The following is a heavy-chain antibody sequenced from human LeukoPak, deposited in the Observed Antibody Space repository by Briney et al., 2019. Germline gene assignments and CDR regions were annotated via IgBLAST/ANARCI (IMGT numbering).Heavy chain of an antibody. V-gene: IGHV3-15*01. Sequence: GGSLRLSCAASRFILSNACVSWVRHAPGEGLEWVGRMKSKTDGRTTDYAATVKGRFTIYRDDSTNTLYLQMKSLKTENTAVYYCNLAPYCGGDCYEGTYYYYGMDGWGHGTTVIVSS. CDR3: NLAPYCGGDCYEGTYYYYGMDG. J-gene: IGHJ6*02. CDR2: MKSKTDGRTT. CDR1: RFILSNAC. D-gene: IGHD2-21*02.